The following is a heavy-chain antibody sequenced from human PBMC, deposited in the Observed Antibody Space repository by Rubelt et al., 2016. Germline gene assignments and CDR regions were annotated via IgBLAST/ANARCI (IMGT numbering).Heavy chain of an antibody. J-gene: IGHJ4*02. CDR3: ARRFCSNTGCFTVDY. V-gene: IGHV4-34*01. D-gene: IGHD2-8*02. CDR1: GGSFNAYY. Sequence: QVQLQQWGAGLLKPSETLSLTCTVYGGSFNAYYWSWIRQAPGEGLEWVGEINPNGNTNYNPSLKSRVTISMDTSKNQVSLMLNSVTPAETAVYYCARRFCSNTGCFTVDYWGPGNLVTVS. CDR2: INPNGNT.